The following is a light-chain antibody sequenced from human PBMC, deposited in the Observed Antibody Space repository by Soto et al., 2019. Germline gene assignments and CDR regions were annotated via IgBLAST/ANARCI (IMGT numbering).Light chain of an antibody. CDR1: NSDIGGYNS. V-gene: IGLV2-14*01. CDR3: TSYTSVPIVV. J-gene: IGLJ2*01. CDR2: GGT. Sequence: QSALTQPASVSGSPGQSITISCTGSNSDIGGYNSVSWYQQHPGKAPKLLIFGGTNRPSGVSDRFSGSKAGNTASLTSSALQVEDDADYYCTSYTSVPIVVFGGGTQLTVL.